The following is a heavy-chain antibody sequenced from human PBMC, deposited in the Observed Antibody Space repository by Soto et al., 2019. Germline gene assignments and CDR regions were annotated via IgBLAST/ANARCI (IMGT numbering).Heavy chain of an antibody. J-gene: IGHJ4*02. Sequence: PGGSLRLSRSASGFIFSESTIDFFLPVAGKGLDSISAVSTSGRSTYYADSVKDRFTISRDNSKNTLFLQMGSLRPEDTAIYYCVKQAHGLDGVAFDYWGQGTQVTVSS. CDR1: GFIFSEST. CDR3: VKQAHGLDGVAFDY. V-gene: IGHV3-64D*06. D-gene: IGHD2-15*01. CDR2: VSTSGRST.